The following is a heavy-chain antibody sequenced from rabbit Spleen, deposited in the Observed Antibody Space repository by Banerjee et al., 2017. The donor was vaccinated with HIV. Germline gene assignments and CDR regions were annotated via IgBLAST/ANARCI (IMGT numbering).Heavy chain of an antibody. J-gene: IGHJ4*01. CDR3: ARDGAGGSYFAL. Sequence: QSLEESGGDLVKPWASLTLTCTASGFSFSSSDYMCWVRQAPGKGLEWISCIVGSSSGFTYSATWAKGRFTISKTSSTTVTLQMTSLTAADTATYFCARDGAGGSYFALWGPGTLVTVS. CDR1: GFSFSSSDY. V-gene: IGHV1S40*01. CDR2: IVGSSSGFT. D-gene: IGHD8-1*01.